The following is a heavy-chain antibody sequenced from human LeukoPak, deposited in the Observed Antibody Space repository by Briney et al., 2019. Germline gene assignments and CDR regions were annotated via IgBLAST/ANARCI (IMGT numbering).Heavy chain of an antibody. Sequence: KPSETLSLNCIFSGCPLHSYYWSWVPPPPRKGLEWIGHINYSGGTKYNPSLKSRVTISVDTSKNQLSLKLTSVTAADTAVYYCARGGYNYFDSWGQGTLVTVSS. J-gene: IGHJ4*02. CDR3: ARGGYNYFDS. V-gene: IGHV4-59*08. CDR1: GCPLHSYY. CDR2: INYSGGT. D-gene: IGHD5-24*01.